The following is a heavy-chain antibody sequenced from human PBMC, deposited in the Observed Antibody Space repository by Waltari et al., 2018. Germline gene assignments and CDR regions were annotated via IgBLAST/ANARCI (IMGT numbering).Heavy chain of an antibody. J-gene: IGHJ4*02. Sequence: VQLVESGGGLIQPGGSLRLSCAASGFTVSGNYMSWVRQPPGKGLEWIGEINHSGSTNYNPSLKSRVTISVDTSKNQFSLKLSSVTAADTAVYYCARGPAAAGKRRYFDYWGQGTLVTVSS. D-gene: IGHD6-13*01. V-gene: IGHV4-34*01. CDR2: INHSGST. CDR1: GFTVSGNY. CDR3: ARGPAAAGKRRYFDY.